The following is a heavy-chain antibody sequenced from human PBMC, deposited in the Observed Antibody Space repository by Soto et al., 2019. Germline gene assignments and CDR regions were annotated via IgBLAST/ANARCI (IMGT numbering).Heavy chain of an antibody. Sequence: EVQLVESGGDLVQPGGSLRLSCAASGFTFSSHWIHWVRQAPGKGLVWVSVINTDGSYTDYVDSVKGRFTISRDNAENMLYLQMHSLRAEDTAVYFCVREVTFGDYVYWGQGTLVTVSS. D-gene: IGHD4-17*01. V-gene: IGHV3-74*01. CDR3: VREVTFGDYVY. J-gene: IGHJ4*02. CDR2: INTDGSYT. CDR1: GFTFSSHW.